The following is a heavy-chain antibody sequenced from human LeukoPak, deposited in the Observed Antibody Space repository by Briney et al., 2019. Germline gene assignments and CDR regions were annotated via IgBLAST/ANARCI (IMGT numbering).Heavy chain of an antibody. J-gene: IGHJ4*02. Sequence: GASVKVSCKASGYTFTDYYIHWVRQAPGKGLEWMGWINPNSGGTNYAQKFQGRVTMTRDTSISTAFMELSRLRSDDTPLYYCARAVMYCSSTICPMYYFDYWGQGTLVTVSS. CDR1: GYTFTDYY. CDR2: INPNSGGT. CDR3: ARAVMYCSSTICPMYYFDY. D-gene: IGHD2-2*01. V-gene: IGHV1-2*02.